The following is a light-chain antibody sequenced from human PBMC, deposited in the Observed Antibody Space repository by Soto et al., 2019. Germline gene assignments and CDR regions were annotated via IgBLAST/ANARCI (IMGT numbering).Light chain of an antibody. Sequence: QSVLPQPPSVSGAPGPRVTISCTGNNSNLGAGYDVHWYQQLPGAAPKLVIFGNRNRPSGVPERFSGSKSGTSASLAITGLQSEDEADYYCQAYDDSLTAFVFGGGTKLTVL. V-gene: IGLV1-40*01. CDR2: GNR. J-gene: IGLJ3*02. CDR3: QAYDDSLTAFV. CDR1: NSNLGAGYD.